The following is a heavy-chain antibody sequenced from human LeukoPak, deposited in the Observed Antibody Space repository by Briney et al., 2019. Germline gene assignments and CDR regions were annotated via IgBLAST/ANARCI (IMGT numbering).Heavy chain of an antibody. V-gene: IGHV1-69*04. CDR1: GGTFSSYA. CDR3: ARFYSSSRNLDY. Sequence: GASVKVSCKASGGTFSSYAISWVPQAPGQGLEWMGRIIPILGIANYAQKFQGRVTITADKSTSTAYMELSSLRSEDTAVYYCARFYSSSRNLDYWGQGTLVTVSS. J-gene: IGHJ4*02. CDR2: IIPILGIA. D-gene: IGHD6-6*01.